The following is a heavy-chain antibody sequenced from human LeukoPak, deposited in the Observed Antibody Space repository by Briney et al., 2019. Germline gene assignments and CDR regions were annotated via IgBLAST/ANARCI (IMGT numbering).Heavy chain of an antibody. CDR2: INPNSGGT. Sequence: AASVKVSCKASGYTFTGYYMHWVRQAAGQGLEWMGWINPNSGGTNYAQKFQGRVTMNSDTSISTAYMELSRLRSDDTAVYYCARDSHHRNWFDPWGQGTLVTVSS. V-gene: IGHV1-2*02. J-gene: IGHJ5*02. CDR1: GYTFTGYY. CDR3: ARDSHHRNWFDP.